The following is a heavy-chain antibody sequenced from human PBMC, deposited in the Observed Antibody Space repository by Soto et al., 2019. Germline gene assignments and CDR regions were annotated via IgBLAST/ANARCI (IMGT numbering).Heavy chain of an antibody. CDR2: IYSIGST. CDR1: GGSISRYY. CDR3: ARDRGGDNRSGWTGRYYYYGMDV. D-gene: IGHD6-25*01. Sequence: QVQLQESGPGLVKPSETLSLTCTVSGGSISRYYWSWIRQPPGKGLEWIGYIYSIGSTNYNTSLKSRVTRSVDTSMYQFSLKLSSGTAADMAVYYCARDRGGDNRSGWTGRYYYYGMDVWGQGTPVAVSS. V-gene: IGHV4-59*01. J-gene: IGHJ6*02.